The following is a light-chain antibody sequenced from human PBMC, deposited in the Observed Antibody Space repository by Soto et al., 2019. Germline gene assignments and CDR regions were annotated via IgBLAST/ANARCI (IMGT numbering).Light chain of an antibody. Sequence: QSALTQPASVSGSPGQSITISCTGTSVDVCDYNYVSWYQQHPGKATKLMIYEVSNRPSGVSNRFSGSKSGNTASLTVSGLQAEDEADYYCSSYTSSSTPVVFGGGTKLIVL. CDR3: SSYTSSSTPVV. J-gene: IGLJ2*01. V-gene: IGLV2-14*01. CDR2: EVS. CDR1: SVDVCDYNY.